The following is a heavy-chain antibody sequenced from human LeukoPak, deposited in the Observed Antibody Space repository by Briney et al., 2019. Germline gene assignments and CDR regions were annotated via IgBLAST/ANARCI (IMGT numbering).Heavy chain of an antibody. CDR3: ARRRGRYSGDAFDI. D-gene: IGHD1-26*01. CDR2: IYPGDSDT. CDR1: GYRFTSYW. J-gene: IGHJ3*02. V-gene: IGHV5-51*01. Sequence: GESLKISCKGSGYRFTSYWIGWVRQMPGKGLEWMGFIYPGDSDTRYSPSFQGQVTISTDKSMSTAYLQWSSLKASDTAMYYCARRRGRYSGDAFDIWGQGTMVTVSS.